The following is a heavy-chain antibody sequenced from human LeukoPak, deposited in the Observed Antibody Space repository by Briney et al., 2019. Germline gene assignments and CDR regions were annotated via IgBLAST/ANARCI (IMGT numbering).Heavy chain of an antibody. CDR1: GFTFSSYW. J-gene: IGHJ6*02. Sequence: PGGSLGLSCAASGFTFSSYWMSWVRQAPGKGLEWVANIKQDGSEKYYVDSVKGRFTISRDNAKNSLYLQMNSLRAEDTAVYYCARDHEAAAGVYYYYGMDVWGQGTTVTVSS. V-gene: IGHV3-7*01. CDR3: ARDHEAAAGVYYYYGMDV. D-gene: IGHD6-13*01. CDR2: IKQDGSEK.